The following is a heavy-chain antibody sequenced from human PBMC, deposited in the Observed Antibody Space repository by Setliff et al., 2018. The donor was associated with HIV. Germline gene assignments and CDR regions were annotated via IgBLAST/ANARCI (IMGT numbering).Heavy chain of an antibody. V-gene: IGHV3-7*03. D-gene: IGHD6-19*01. J-gene: IGHJ4*02. CDR1: GFTFSSYW. CDR2: IDQDESEI. Sequence: GGSLRLSCAASGFTFSSYWMSWVRQAPGKGLEWVATIDQDESEIYYVDSVKGRFTVSRDNAKNSLYLQMNSLRVEDTAVYYCANVHRALADTYWGLGTLVTVSS. CDR3: ANVHRALADTY.